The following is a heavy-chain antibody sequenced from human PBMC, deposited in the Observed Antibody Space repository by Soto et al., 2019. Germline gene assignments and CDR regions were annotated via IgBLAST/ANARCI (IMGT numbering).Heavy chain of an antibody. D-gene: IGHD3-3*01. CDR2: IGVGSGNR. V-gene: IGHV1-58*01. CDR3: AVFGVNFDH. Sequence: GAPVNVLCKASGFTCTGSSVQGVRQARGQRLEWIGWIGVGSGNRHYAQKFQERVSITREMSTNTAYMELSSVRCEDTAVDSCAVFGVNFDHWGQGTLVTVSP. CDR1: GFTCTGSS. J-gene: IGHJ4*02.